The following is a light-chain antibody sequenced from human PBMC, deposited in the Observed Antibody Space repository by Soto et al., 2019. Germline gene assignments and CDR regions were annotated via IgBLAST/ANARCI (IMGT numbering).Light chain of an antibody. CDR1: SSDVGGYNY. CDR3: TSYTGSTVL. Sequence: QSALTQPASVSGSPGQSITLSCTGTSSDVGGYNYVSWYQQHPGKAPKLLIYEVSNRPSGVSSRFSASKSGNTASLTISGLQAEDEADYYCTSYTGSTVLFGGGTKVTVL. J-gene: IGLJ2*01. CDR2: EVS. V-gene: IGLV2-14*01.